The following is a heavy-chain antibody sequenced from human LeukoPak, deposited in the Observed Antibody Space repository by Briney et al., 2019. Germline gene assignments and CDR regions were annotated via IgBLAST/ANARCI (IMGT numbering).Heavy chain of an antibody. CDR3: ARLYSSTWYFFDY. CDR2: ISSSGSYT. CDR1: GFTFSDYY. V-gene: IGHV3-11*03. D-gene: IGHD6-13*01. Sequence: TGGSLRLSCAASGFTFSDYYMSWIRQAPGKGLEWVSYISSSGSYTNYADSVKGRFTISRDNAKNSLYLQMNSLRAEDTAVYYCARLYSSTWYFFDYWGQGTLVTVSS. J-gene: IGHJ4*02.